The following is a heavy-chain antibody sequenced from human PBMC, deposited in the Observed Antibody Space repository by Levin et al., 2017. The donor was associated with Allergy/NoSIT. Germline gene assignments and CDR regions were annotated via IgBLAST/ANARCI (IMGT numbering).Heavy chain of an antibody. CDR1: GGSFSGYY. D-gene: IGHD3-22*01. CDR3: ARGRTYYYDSSGYYY. Sequence: SQTLSLTCAVYGGSFSGYYWSWIRQPPGKGLEWIGEINHSGSTNFNPSLKSRVTISVDTSKNQFSLKLSSVTAADTAVYYCARGRTYYYDSSGYYYWGQGTLVTVSS. J-gene: IGHJ4*02. V-gene: IGHV4-34*01. CDR2: INHSGST.